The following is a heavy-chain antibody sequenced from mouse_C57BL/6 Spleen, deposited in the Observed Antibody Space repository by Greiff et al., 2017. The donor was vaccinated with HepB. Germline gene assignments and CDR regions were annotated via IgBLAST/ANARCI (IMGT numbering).Heavy chain of an antibody. CDR3: ARGDYYSNTYAMDY. J-gene: IGHJ4*01. V-gene: IGHV1-26*01. D-gene: IGHD2-5*01. CDR2: INPNNGGT. Sequence: EVKLQQSGPELVKPGASVKISCKASGYTFTDYYMNWVKQSHGKSLEWIGDINPNNGGTSYNQKFKGKATLTVDKSSSTAYMEHRSMTSEDSAVYYWARGDYYSNTYAMDYWSQGTSVTVSS. CDR1: GYTFTDYY.